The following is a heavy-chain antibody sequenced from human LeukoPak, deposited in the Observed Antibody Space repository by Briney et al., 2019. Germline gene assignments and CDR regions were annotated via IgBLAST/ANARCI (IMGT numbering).Heavy chain of an antibody. V-gene: IGHV1-2*02. CDR1: GYTFTGYY. CDR3: ARGATVTANFDY. Sequence: ASVKVPCKASGYTFTGYYMHWVRQAPGQGLEWMGWINPNSGGTNYAQKFQGRVTMTRDTSISTAYMELSRLRSDDTAVYYCARGATVTANFDYWGQGTLVTVSS. CDR2: INPNSGGT. J-gene: IGHJ4*02. D-gene: IGHD2-21*02.